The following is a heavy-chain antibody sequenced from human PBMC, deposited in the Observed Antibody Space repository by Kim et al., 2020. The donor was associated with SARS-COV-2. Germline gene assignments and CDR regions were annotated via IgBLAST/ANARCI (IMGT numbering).Heavy chain of an antibody. CDR2: INNGGST. D-gene: IGHD6-19*01. CDR1: GVSISRGGYY. J-gene: IGHJ5*02. Sequence: SETLSLTCSVSGVSISRGGYYCTWVRQHPGNGLEFIGYINNGGSTYYNPPLKSPRTISVDSSKNDFSLKVSSVTAADTAVYYCARVLSFPAVSDSNYFDPWRQGTLVIVTS. V-gene: IGHV4-31*01. CDR3: ARVLSFPAVSDSNYFDP.